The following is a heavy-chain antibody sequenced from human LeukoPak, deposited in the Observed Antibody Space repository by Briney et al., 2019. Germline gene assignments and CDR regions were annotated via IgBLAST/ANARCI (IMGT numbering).Heavy chain of an antibody. CDR3: ARSGCSSTSCYGFDI. V-gene: IGHV4-59*01. J-gene: IGHJ3*02. CDR1: GGSISSYY. Sequence: SETLSLTCTVSGGSISSYYWSWIRQPPGKGLEWIGYIYYSVSTNYNPSLKSRVTISVDTSKNQFSLKLTSVTAADTAVYYCARSGCSSTSCYGFDIWGQGTMVTVSS. D-gene: IGHD2-2*01. CDR2: IYYSVST.